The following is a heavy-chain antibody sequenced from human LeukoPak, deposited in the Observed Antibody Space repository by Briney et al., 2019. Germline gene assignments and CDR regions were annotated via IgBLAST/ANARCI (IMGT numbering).Heavy chain of an antibody. Sequence: GGSLRLSCAASGFTFSSYGMHWVRQAPGKGLEWVAFIRYDGSNKYYADSVKGRFTISRDNSKDTLYLQMNSLRAEDTAVYYCAKDTGYDILTGYLSSYFDYWGQGTLVTVSS. V-gene: IGHV3-30*02. CDR3: AKDTGYDILTGYLSSYFDY. J-gene: IGHJ4*02. CDR2: IRYDGSNK. CDR1: GFTFSSYG. D-gene: IGHD3-9*01.